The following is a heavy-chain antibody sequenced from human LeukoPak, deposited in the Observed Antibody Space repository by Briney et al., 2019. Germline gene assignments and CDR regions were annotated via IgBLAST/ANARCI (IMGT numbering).Heavy chain of an antibody. CDR2: ISGSGGST. Sequence: QTGGSLRLSCAASGFTFSSYAMNWVRQAPGKGLEWVSGISGSGGSTYYADSVKDRFTISRDNSKNTLYLQMNSLRAEDTAVYYCATSSSWARDAFDIWGQGTMVTVSS. V-gene: IGHV3-23*01. D-gene: IGHD6-13*01. CDR3: ATSSSWARDAFDI. CDR1: GFTFSSYA. J-gene: IGHJ3*02.